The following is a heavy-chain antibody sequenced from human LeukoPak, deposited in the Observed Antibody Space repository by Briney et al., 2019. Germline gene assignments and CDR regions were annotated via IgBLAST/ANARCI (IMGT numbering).Heavy chain of an antibody. V-gene: IGHV4-59*01. CDR3: ARLKTNWFDP. CDR1: GDSISNYY. CDR2: IYFSGST. Sequence: SETLSLTCTVSGDSISNYYWNWIRQPPGKGLEWIGYIYFSGSTSYNPSLKSRVSMSVDTSKNQLSLKLNSVTAADTAVYYCARLKTNWFDPWGQGTLVTVSS. J-gene: IGHJ5*02.